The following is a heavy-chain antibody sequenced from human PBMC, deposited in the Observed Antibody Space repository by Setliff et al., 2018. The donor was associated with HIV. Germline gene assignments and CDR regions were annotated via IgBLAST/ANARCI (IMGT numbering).Heavy chain of an antibody. J-gene: IGHJ4*02. Sequence: PGGSLRLSCAASGFTFSNYNMNWVRQAPGEGLEWISYISDDTSTTGYADSVKGRFAISRDNSKNTLYLQMDSPRAEDTALYYCTSDPPASGWTLAYWGQGALVTVSS. CDR1: GFTFSNYN. V-gene: IGHV3-48*01. D-gene: IGHD6-19*01. CDR2: ISDDTSTT. CDR3: TSDPPASGWTLAY.